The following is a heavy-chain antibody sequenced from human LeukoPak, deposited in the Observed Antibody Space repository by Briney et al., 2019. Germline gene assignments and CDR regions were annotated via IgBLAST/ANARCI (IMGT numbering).Heavy chain of an antibody. CDR1: GYTFTSYD. V-gene: IGHV1-8*03. Sequence: ASVTVSCTASGYTFTSYDINWVRQATGQGLEWMGWMNPNSGNTGYAQKFQGRVTITRNTSISTAYTELSSLRSEDTAVYYCARAVDTATFDYWGQGTLVTVSS. D-gene: IGHD5-18*01. CDR2: MNPNSGNT. CDR3: ARAVDTATFDY. J-gene: IGHJ4*02.